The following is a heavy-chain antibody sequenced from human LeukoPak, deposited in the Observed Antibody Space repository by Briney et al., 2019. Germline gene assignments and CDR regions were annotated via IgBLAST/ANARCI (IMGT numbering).Heavy chain of an antibody. Sequence: GGSLRLSCAASGFTVSSNDMSWVRQAPGKGLEWVSGISWNSGSIGYADSVKGRFTISRDNAKNSLYLQMNSLRPEDTAFYYFARDKGRGWSGIDYWGQATLVTVSS. V-gene: IGHV3-9*01. CDR3: ARDKGRGWSGIDY. D-gene: IGHD6-19*01. CDR1: GFTVSSND. J-gene: IGHJ4*02. CDR2: ISWNSGSI.